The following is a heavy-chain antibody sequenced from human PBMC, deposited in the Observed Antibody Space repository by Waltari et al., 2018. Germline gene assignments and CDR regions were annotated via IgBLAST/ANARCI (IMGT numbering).Heavy chain of an antibody. CDR1: GSTFTKYY. Sequence: QVKLVQSGAEVKKPGASVRVSCKASGSTFTKYYIHWVRPAPGQGLGWVGRINPTSGDANYTQPFQGRVIMTRDTSINTAYLEVTGLTSDDTAIFYCATANILGIGTFDYWGQGTLVSVSS. V-gene: IGHV1-2*06. D-gene: IGHD1-1*01. CDR2: INPTSGDA. J-gene: IGHJ4*02. CDR3: ATANILGIGTFDY.